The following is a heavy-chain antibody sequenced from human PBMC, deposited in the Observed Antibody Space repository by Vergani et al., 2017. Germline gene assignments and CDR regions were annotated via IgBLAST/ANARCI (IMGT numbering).Heavy chain of an antibody. CDR3: ARDLGVWELINYFDY. J-gene: IGHJ4*02. CDR2: ISYDGSNK. CDR1: GFTFSSYA. D-gene: IGHD1-26*01. V-gene: IGHV3-30-3*01. Sequence: QVQLVESGGGVVQPGRSLRLSCAASGFTFSSYAMHWVRQAPGKGLEWVAVISYDGSNKYYADSVKGRFTISRDNSKNTLYLQMNSLRAEDTAVYYCARDLGVWELINYFDYWGQGTLVTVSS.